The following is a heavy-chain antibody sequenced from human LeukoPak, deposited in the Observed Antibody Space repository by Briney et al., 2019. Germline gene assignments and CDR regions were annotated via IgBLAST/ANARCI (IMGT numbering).Heavy chain of an antibody. CDR3: ARGATAWVHFDS. D-gene: IGHD1-26*01. J-gene: IGHJ4*02. V-gene: IGHV4-31*03. Sequence: SQALSLTCTVSGGSISSGSHYWSWIRQHPGKGLEWIGYIYNSGSTSYNPSLKSRVTISLDTSKNQFSLRLSSVTAADTAVYYCARGATAWVHFDSWGQGTLVTVSS. CDR1: GGSISSGSHY. CDR2: IYNSGST.